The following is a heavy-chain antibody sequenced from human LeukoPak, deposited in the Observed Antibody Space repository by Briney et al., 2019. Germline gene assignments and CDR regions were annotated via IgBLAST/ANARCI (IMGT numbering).Heavy chain of an antibody. D-gene: IGHD2-15*01. Sequence: SDTLSLTCTVSCGSISSTSYYWGWIRQPPGKGLEWIGSINYSGNTYYNPSLKSRVTISVDTSRTQFSLQLSSVTAADTAVYYCARRGHTDCSGGSCYSYYGMDVWGQGTTVTVSS. CDR1: CGSISSTSYY. V-gene: IGHV4-39*01. CDR3: ARRGHTDCSGGSCYSYYGMDV. J-gene: IGHJ6*02. CDR2: INYSGNT.